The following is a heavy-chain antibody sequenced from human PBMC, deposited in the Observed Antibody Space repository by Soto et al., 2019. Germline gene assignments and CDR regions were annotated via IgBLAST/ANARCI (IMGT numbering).Heavy chain of an antibody. CDR1: GFSFSSYW. D-gene: IGHD3-10*01. CDR2: MNEDGGTT. J-gene: IGHJ6*02. V-gene: IGHV3-74*02. CDR3: ASDLSGRADV. Sequence: EVQLVESGGGLVRPGGSLRLSCAASGFSFSSYWMHWVRQVPGKGLVWVARMNEDGGTTDYADSVKGRFTISRDNAKHTLYMQMNSPRVEDTAVYYCASDLSGRADVWGQGTMVTVSS.